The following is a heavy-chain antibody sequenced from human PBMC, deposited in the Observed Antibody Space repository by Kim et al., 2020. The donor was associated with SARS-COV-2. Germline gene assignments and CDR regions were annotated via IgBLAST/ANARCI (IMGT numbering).Heavy chain of an antibody. CDR3: AKDRGIYDSDAFDI. CDR1: GFTFDDYA. D-gene: IGHD3-22*01. CDR2: ISWNSGSI. J-gene: IGHJ3*02. V-gene: IGHV3-9*01. Sequence: GGSLRLSCAASGFTFDDYAMHWVRQAPGKGLEWVSGISWNSGSIGYADSVKGRFTISRDNAKNSLYLQMNSLRAEDTALYYCAKDRGIYDSDAFDIWGQGTMVTVSS.